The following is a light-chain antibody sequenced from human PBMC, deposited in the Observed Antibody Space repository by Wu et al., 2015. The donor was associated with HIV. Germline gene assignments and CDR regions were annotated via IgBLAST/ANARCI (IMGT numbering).Light chain of an antibody. CDR1: QGISNS. V-gene: IGKV1-9*01. Sequence: DIQLTQSPSFLSASVGDRVTVTCRASQGISNSLVWYQQKPGKAPKLLIYDASTLHSGVPSRFSGSRSGTEFTLTISSLQPDDFATYYCQQCSNYPSTFGQGTKVEI. CDR3: QQCSNYPST. J-gene: IGKJ1*01. CDR2: DAS.